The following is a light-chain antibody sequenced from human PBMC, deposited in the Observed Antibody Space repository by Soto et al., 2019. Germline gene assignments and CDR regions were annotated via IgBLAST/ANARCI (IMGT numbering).Light chain of an antibody. CDR3: QQSYRSPYT. J-gene: IGKJ2*01. V-gene: IGKV1-39*01. CDR1: QSINIY. CDR2: GAS. Sequence: IQMTKSPSSLSASVGDSVTVTCRASQSINIYLNWYQQKPGKAPTLLIYGASSLQSGVPSRFTGGVSRTDFTLTISSLQPEDFATYYCQQSYRSPYTFGQGTKLEIK.